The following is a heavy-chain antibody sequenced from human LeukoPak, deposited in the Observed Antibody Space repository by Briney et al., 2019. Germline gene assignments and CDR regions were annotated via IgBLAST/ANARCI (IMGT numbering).Heavy chain of an antibody. CDR3: ARGAPWHYGSGSYFSYFDY. CDR1: GYSFTRYW. V-gene: IGHV5-51*01. CDR2: IYPGDSDT. D-gene: IGHD3-10*01. J-gene: IGHJ4*02. Sequence: GESLKISCKGSGYSFTRYWIGWVRQMPGKGLGWMGIIYPGDSDTRYSPSFQGQVTISADKSISTTYLQWSSLKASDTAMYYCARGAPWHYGSGSYFSYFDYWGQGTLVTVSS.